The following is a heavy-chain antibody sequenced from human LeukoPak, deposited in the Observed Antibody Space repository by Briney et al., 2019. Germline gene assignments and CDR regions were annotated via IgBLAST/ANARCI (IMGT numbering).Heavy chain of an antibody. CDR1: GYTFTGYY. D-gene: IGHD6-13*01. CDR2: INPNSGGT. J-gene: IGHJ6*03. V-gene: IGHV1-2*02. CDR3: ARIQYSGSWSDIKDHYYYYMDV. Sequence: ASVKVSCKASGYTFTGYYMHWVRQAPGQGLEWMGWINPNSGGTNYAQKFQGRVTMTRDTSISTAYMELSRLRSDDTAVYYCARIQYSGSWSDIKDHYYYYMDVWGKGTTVTVSS.